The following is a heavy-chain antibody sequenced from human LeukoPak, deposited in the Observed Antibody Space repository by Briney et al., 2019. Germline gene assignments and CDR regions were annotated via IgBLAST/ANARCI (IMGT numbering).Heavy chain of an antibody. CDR2: INPNNGDT. Sequence: ASVKVSCKASGDTFTVYFMHWVRQAPGQGLEWMGRINPNNGDTDYAQKFQGRVTLTRDTSITTAYMDLTRLKSDDTAVYYCARGITMVRGAPAYWGQGTLVTVSS. J-gene: IGHJ4*02. CDR1: GDTFTVYF. CDR3: ARGITMVRGAPAY. D-gene: IGHD3-10*01. V-gene: IGHV1-2*06.